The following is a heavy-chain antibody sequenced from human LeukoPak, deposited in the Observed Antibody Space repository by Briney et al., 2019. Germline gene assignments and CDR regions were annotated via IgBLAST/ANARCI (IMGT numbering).Heavy chain of an antibody. CDR2: ISDSGGST. CDR3: ARLEYSSSSWPIYYYYYYMDV. Sequence: PGESLRLSCAASGFTFSMYAMSWVRQAPGKGLEWVSGISDSGGSTYYADSVKGRFTISRDNAKNSLYLQMNSLRAEDTAVYYCARLEYSSSSWPIYYYYYYMDVWGKGTTVTVSS. J-gene: IGHJ6*03. V-gene: IGHV3-23*01. CDR1: GFTFSMYA. D-gene: IGHD6-6*01.